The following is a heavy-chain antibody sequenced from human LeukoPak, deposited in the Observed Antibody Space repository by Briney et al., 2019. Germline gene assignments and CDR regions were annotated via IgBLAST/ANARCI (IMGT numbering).Heavy chain of an antibody. CDR1: GYSISSGYY. CDR3: ARDRGDGYNSGYFEY. CDR2: IYHSGST. J-gene: IGHJ4*02. V-gene: IGHV4-38-2*02. D-gene: IGHD5-24*01. Sequence: SETLSLTCTVSGYSISSGYYWGWIRQPPGKGLEWIGSIYHSGSTYYNPSLKSRVTISVDTSKNQFSLKLSSVTAADTAVYYCARDRGDGYNSGYFEYWGQGTLVTVSS.